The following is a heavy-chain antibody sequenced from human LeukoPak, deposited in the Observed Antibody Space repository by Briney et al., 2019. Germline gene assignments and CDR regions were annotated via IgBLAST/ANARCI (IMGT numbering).Heavy chain of an antibody. J-gene: IGHJ3*02. CDR3: ASCETWRGTDAFDI. CDR2: IIPILGIA. CDR1: GGTFSSYA. V-gene: IGHV1-69*04. Sequence: SVKVSCTASGGTFSSYAISWVRQAPGQGLEWMGRIIPILGIANYAQKFQGRVTITADKSTSTAYMELSSLRSEDTAVYYCASCETWRGTDAFDIWGQGTMVTVSS. D-gene: IGHD1-26*01.